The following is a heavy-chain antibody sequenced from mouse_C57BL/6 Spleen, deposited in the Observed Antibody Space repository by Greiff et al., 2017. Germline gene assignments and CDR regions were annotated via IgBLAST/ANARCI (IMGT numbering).Heavy chain of an antibody. Sequence: EVKLMESEGGLVQPGSSMKLSCTASGFTFSDYYMAWVRQVPEKGLEWVANINYDGSSTYYLDSLKSRFIISRDNAKNILYLQMSSLKSEDTATYYCARGWFLDYWGQGTTLTVSS. J-gene: IGHJ2*01. D-gene: IGHD1-1*02. V-gene: IGHV5-16*01. CDR3: ARGWFLDY. CDR1: GFTFSDYY. CDR2: INYDGSST.